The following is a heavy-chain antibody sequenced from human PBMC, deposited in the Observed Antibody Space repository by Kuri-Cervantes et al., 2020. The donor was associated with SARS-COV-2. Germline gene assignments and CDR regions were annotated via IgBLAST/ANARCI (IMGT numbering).Heavy chain of an antibody. CDR3: ARLFLATKPNTIFGVGGYNWFDP. D-gene: IGHD3-3*01. V-gene: IGHV4-4*02. CDR1: GGSISTTNW. Sequence: GSLRLSCAVSGGSISTTNWWNWVRQPPGKGLEWIGSIYYSGSTYYNPSLKSRVTISVDTSKNQFSLKLSSVTAADTAVYYCARLFLATKPNTIFGVGGYNWFDPWGQGTLVTVSS. CDR2: IYYSGST. J-gene: IGHJ5*02.